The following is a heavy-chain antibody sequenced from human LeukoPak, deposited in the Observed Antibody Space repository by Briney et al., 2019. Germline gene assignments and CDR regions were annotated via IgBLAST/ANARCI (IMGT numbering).Heavy chain of an antibody. CDR3: AKVRAREIVVIPTAAFDY. V-gene: IGHV3-23*01. J-gene: IGHJ4*02. CDR1: GFTFSNYA. D-gene: IGHD2-2*01. Sequence: GGSLRLSCAASGFTFSNYAMRWVRQAPGKGLEWVSAISGSGGSTYYADSVKGRFTISRDNSKNTLYLQMNSLGAEDTAVYYCAKVRAREIVVIPTAAFDYWGQGTLVTVSS. CDR2: ISGSGGST.